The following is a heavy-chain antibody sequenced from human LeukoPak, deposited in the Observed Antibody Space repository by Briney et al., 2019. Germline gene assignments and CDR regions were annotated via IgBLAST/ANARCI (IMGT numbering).Heavy chain of an antibody. CDR1: GGTFSTFG. J-gene: IGHJ4*02. D-gene: IGHD5-24*01. Sequence: ASVKVSCKASGGTFSTFGISWVRQAPGQGLEWMGGIIPMSGTVNNAQKFQGRVTITADKSTGTAYMELSSLRSDDTAVYYCARDGYNPFDCWGQGTLVTVSS. CDR2: IIPMSGTV. CDR3: ARDGYNPFDC. V-gene: IGHV1-69*06.